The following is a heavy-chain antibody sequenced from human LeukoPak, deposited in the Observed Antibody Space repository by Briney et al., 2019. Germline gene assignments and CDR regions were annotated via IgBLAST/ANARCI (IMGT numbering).Heavy chain of an antibody. CDR2: TYYRSKWYN. J-gene: IGHJ4*02. CDR3: VRTPRAYYYDSSGYSSSHFDY. CDR1: GDSVSSNSAA. D-gene: IGHD3-22*01. Sequence: SQTLSLTCAISGDSVSSNSAAWSWIRQSPSRGLEWLGRTYYRSKWYNDYAVSVKSRITINPDTSKNQFSLQLNSVTPEDTAVYYCVRTPRAYYYDSSGYSSSHFDYWGQGTLVTVSS. V-gene: IGHV6-1*01.